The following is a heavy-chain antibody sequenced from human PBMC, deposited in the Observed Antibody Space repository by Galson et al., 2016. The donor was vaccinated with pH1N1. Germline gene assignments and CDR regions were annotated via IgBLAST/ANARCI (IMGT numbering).Heavy chain of an antibody. V-gene: IGHV1-2*02. CDR1: GYIFTRDY. CDR2: INPDSGST. CDR3: ARVSSSIPFDP. Sequence: SVKVSCKASGYIFTRDYFHWVRQAPGQGLEWMGWINPDSGSTTYAQNLLGRVTMTRDTSISTAFMEVNSLKSDDTAVYYCARVSSSIPFDPWGQGTLVTVSS. J-gene: IGHJ5*02. D-gene: IGHD6-13*01.